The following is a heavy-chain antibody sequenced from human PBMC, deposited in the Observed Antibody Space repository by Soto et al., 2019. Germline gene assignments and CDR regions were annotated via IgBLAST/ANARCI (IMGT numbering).Heavy chain of an antibody. Sequence: QVQLQESGPGLMKPSQTLSLTCTVSGGSISSGGYYWTWIRQHPGKGLEWIGYIYYSGSTYYNPSLRSRVTISVDTSKNQFSLKLGSVTAADTAVYYCARVCGGDCHYGMDVWGQGTTVTVSS. J-gene: IGHJ6*02. CDR2: IYYSGST. V-gene: IGHV4-31*03. D-gene: IGHD2-21*02. CDR1: GGSISSGGYY. CDR3: ARVCGGDCHYGMDV.